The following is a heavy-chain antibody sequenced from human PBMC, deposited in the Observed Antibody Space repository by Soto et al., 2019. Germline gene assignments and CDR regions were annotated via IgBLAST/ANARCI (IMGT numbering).Heavy chain of an antibody. CDR3: ARGASNTNYYYYYGMDV. Sequence: QVQLVRSGAEVKKPGSSVKVSCKASGGTFSSYTISWVRQAPGQGLEWMGRIIPILGIANYAQKFQGRVTITADKSTSTAYMELSSLRSEETAVYYCARGASNTNYYYYYGMDVWGQGTTVTVSS. CDR2: IIPILGIA. CDR1: GGTFSSYT. J-gene: IGHJ6*02. D-gene: IGHD6-6*01. V-gene: IGHV1-69*02.